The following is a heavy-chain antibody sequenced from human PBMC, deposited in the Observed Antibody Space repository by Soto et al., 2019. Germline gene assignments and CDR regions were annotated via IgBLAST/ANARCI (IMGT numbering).Heavy chain of an antibody. CDR3: ARHRLYSGKRRACDY. D-gene: IGHD5-12*01. Sequence: QLQLQESGPGLVKPSETLSLTCTVSGGSISSSSYYWGWIRQPPGKGLEWIGSIYYSGSTYYNPSLKSRVTISVHTSKNQCALKLSSVTAADPAVYYCARHRLYSGKRRACDYWGQGTLVTVSS. J-gene: IGHJ4*02. CDR2: IYYSGST. CDR1: GGSISSSSYY. V-gene: IGHV4-39*01.